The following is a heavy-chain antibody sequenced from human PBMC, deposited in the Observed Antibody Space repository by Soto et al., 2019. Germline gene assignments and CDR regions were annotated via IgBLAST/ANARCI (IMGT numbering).Heavy chain of an antibody. D-gene: IGHD1-26*01. CDR2: IYNSGST. CDR3: ARSGGSFNLDY. J-gene: IGHJ4*02. Sequence: SETLSLTCTVSGGSISNYYWSWIRQPAGKGLEWIGRIYNSGSTKYNPSLKSRVTMLDDTSKNQFSLNLISVTAADTAVYYCARSGGSFNLDYWGLGTLVTVSS. V-gene: IGHV4-4*07. CDR1: GGSISNYY.